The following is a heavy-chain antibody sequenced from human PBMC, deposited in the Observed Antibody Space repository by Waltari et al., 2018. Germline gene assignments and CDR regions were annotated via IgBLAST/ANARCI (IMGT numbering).Heavy chain of an antibody. Sequence: QVQLVQSGAEVKKPGASVKVSCKASGYTFTGYYMPWVRQAPGQWLEVMGWINPNSGGTNYAQKFQGRVTMTRDKSISTAYMELSRLRSDDTAVYYCARDQNRWSTAAAGYWGQGTLVTVSS. CDR2: INPNSGGT. CDR1: GYTFTGYY. CDR3: ARDQNRWSTAAAGY. V-gene: IGHV1-2*02. D-gene: IGHD6-13*01. J-gene: IGHJ4*02.